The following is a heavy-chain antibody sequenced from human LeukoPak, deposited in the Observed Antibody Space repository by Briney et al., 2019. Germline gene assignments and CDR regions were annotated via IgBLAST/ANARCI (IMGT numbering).Heavy chain of an antibody. V-gene: IGHV3-9*01. J-gene: IGHJ4*02. CDR2: ISWNSGSI. CDR3: AKSQSQYGENVDY. CDR1: GFTFDDYA. D-gene: IGHD7-27*01. Sequence: GGSLRLSCAASGFTFDDYAMHWVRQAPGKGLEWVSGISWNSGSIGYADSVKGRFTISRDNAKNSLYLQMNSLRAEDTALYYCAKSQSQYGENVDYWGQGTLVTVSS.